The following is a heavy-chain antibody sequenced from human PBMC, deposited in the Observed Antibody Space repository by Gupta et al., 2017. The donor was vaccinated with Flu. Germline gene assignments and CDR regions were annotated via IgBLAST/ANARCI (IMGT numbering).Heavy chain of an antibody. CDR3: ARQKLYWNYYVYYYMDV. Sequence: QLQLQESGPGLVKPSETLSLTCTASGGSISSSSYYWGWIRQPPGKGLEWIGSIYYSGSTYYNPSLKSRVTISVDTSKNQFSLKLSSVTAADTAVYYCARQKLYWNYYVYYYMDVWGKGTTVTVSS. V-gene: IGHV4-39*01. J-gene: IGHJ6*03. CDR2: IYYSGST. CDR1: GGSISSSSYY. D-gene: IGHD1-7*01.